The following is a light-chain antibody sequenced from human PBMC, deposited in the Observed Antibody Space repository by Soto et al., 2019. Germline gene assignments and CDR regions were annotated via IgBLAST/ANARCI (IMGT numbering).Light chain of an antibody. V-gene: IGKV1-5*03. Sequence: DIQMTQSPSTLSASVGDRVTITCRASQRISSWLAWYQQKPGKAPKLLIYKASSLEGGIPSRFSGSGSETEFTLTISSLQPEDFATYYCQQYNSYQYTFGQGNKLEIK. J-gene: IGKJ2*01. CDR2: KAS. CDR1: QRISSW. CDR3: QQYNSYQYT.